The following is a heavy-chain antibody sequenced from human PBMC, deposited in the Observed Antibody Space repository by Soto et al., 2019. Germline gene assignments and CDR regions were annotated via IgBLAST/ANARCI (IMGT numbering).Heavy chain of an antibody. CDR2: ISYDGSNK. V-gene: IGHV3-30*18. D-gene: IGHD6-13*01. Sequence: QVQLVESGGGMVQPGRSLRLSCAASGFTFSSYGMHWVRQAPGKGLEWVAVISYDGSNKYYADSVKGRFTISRDNSKNTLYLQMNSLRAEDTAVYYCAKDVRAAPYGMDVSGQGTTVTVSS. CDR3: AKDVRAAPYGMDV. CDR1: GFTFSSYG. J-gene: IGHJ6*02.